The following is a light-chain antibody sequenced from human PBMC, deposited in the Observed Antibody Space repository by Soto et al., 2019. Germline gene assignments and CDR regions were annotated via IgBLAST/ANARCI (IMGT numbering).Light chain of an antibody. J-gene: IGKJ4*01. CDR2: AAS. CDR1: QGIRND. V-gene: IGKV1-6*01. CDR3: QQSYITPLT. Sequence: AIPMTQSPSSLSASVGDRVTITCRASQGIRNDLGWYQQKPGKAPKLLIYAASSLQSGVPSRFSGSGSGTDFTLTISSLQPEDFATYYCQQSYITPLTFGGGTKVDI.